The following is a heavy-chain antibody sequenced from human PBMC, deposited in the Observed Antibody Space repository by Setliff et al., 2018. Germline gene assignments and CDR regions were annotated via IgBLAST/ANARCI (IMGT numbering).Heavy chain of an antibody. CDR2: XXXXXXX. J-gene: IGHJ5*02. Sequence: PSETLSLTCAVYGGSFSGYYWTWIRQPPGXXXXXXXXXXXXXXXXXXPSLXXRVTISVDTSKNQFSLKLSSVTAADTAVYYCARGKGSWVLLRWFDPWGQGTLVTVSS. CDR3: ARGKGSWVLLRWFDP. D-gene: IGHD3-10*01. CDR1: GGSFSGYY. V-gene: IGHV4-34*01.